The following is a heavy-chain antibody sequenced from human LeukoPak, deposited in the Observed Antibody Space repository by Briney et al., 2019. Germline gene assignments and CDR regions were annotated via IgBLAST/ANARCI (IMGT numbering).Heavy chain of an antibody. V-gene: IGHV4-34*01. J-gene: IGHJ4*02. Sequence: SETLSLTCAVYGGSFSGYYWSWIRQPPGKGLEWIGVINHSGSTNYNPSLTSRVTISVDTSKNTVSLKLNSETDADTAVYHCARKLSNYYDSSGYFDYWGQGTLVTVSS. D-gene: IGHD3-22*01. CDR3: ARKLSNYYDSSGYFDY. CDR1: GGSFSGYY. CDR2: INHSGST.